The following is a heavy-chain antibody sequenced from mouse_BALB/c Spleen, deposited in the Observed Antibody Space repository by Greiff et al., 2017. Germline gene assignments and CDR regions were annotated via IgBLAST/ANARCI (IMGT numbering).Heavy chain of an antibody. J-gene: IGHJ4*01. CDR1: GYTFTDYA. D-gene: IGHD2-1*01. Sequence: QVQLQQSGAELVRPGVSVKISCKGSGYTFTDYAMHWVKQSHAKSLEWIGVISTYYGDASYNQKFKGKATMTVAKSSSTAYMELARLTSEDSAIYYCAKRGNYDAMDYWGQGTSVTVSS. V-gene: IGHV1S137*01. CDR3: AKRGNYDAMDY. CDR2: ISTYYGDA.